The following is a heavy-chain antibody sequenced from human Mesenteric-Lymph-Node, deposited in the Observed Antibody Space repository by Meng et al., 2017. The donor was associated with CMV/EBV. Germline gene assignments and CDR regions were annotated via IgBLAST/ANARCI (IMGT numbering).Heavy chain of an antibody. CDR1: GGSISSYY. J-gene: IGHJ4*02. Sequence: SETLSLTCTVSGGSISSYYWSWIRQARGKGLEWIGEINHAGRTSFNPSLKSRVTISVDTSKNQFSLRLTSVTAADTALYYCSRTWSSNYYFDSWGQGTLVTVSS. D-gene: IGHD1-1*01. CDR3: SRTWSSNYYFDS. CDR2: INHAGRT. V-gene: IGHV4-34*01.